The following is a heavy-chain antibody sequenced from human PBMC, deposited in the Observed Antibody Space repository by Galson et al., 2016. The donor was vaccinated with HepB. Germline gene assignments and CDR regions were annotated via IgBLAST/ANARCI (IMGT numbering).Heavy chain of an antibody. CDR1: GFTFSSHS. V-gene: IGHV3-23*01. CDR3: AKGSGRAGYNCVPIES. J-gene: IGHJ4*02. Sequence: SLRLSCAASGFTFSSHSMTWVRQAPGKGLEWVASISGSGGDTYIADSVEGRFTISRDNSKNTVDLQMHSLKVEDTAVYFCAKGSGRAGYNCVPIESWGQGTLVPVSS. D-gene: IGHD1-20*01. CDR2: ISGSGGDT.